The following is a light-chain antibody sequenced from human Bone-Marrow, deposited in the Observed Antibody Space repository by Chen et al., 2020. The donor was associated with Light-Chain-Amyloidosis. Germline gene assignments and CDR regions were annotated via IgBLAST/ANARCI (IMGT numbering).Light chain of an antibody. V-gene: IGKV1-12*01. CDR1: QDIGRW. J-gene: IGKJ2*01. Sequence: DIQLTQSPSSVSASVGDRVTITCRASQDIGRWLAWYQHEPGTVPHLLIYGASALEGGGPSRFSGSGSGTEFTLSLSSLQPGDFATYYCQQVYSVPDTFGQGPKLEIK. CDR3: QQVYSVPDT. CDR2: GAS.